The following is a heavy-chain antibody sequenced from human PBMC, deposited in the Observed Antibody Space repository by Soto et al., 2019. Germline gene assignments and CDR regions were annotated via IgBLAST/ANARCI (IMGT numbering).Heavy chain of an antibody. CDR1: GFSLSTSGMC. J-gene: IGHJ5*02. CDR3: ARGAPYDYVWGSYRHNWFDP. CDR2: IDWDDDK. V-gene: IGHV2-70*01. D-gene: IGHD3-16*02. Sequence: SGPTLVNPTQTLTLTCTFSGFSLSTSGMCVSWIRQPPGKALEWLALIDWDDDKYYSTSLKTRLTISKDTSKNQVVLTMTNMDTVDTATYSCARGAPYDYVWGSYRHNWFDPWGQGTLVTVSS.